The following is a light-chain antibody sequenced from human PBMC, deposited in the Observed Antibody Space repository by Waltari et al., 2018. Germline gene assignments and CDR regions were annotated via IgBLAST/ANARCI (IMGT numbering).Light chain of an antibody. CDR3: QQYRNLWT. J-gene: IGKJ1*01. CDR1: QSLSNW. CDR2: KAS. V-gene: IGKV1-5*03. Sequence: DIQMTQSPSNLSASVGDRVTITCRASQSLSNWLAWYQQKPGKAPKVLLYKASTLESGVPSRFSGSGSGTEFTLTISSLQPDDFATYYCQQYRNLWTFGQGTKVEIK.